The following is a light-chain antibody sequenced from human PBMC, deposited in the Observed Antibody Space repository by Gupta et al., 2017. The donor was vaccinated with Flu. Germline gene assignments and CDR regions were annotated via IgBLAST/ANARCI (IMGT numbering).Light chain of an antibody. Sequence: VTLSCTGSSSDIGSYNRVSWYQQPPGTAPKLIIYEVSNRPSGVPDRFSGSKSGNTASLTIXGXQAEDEXDYYCSSYTSSSPPVVFGGGTKLTVL. CDR3: SSYTSSSPPVV. CDR2: EVS. V-gene: IGLV2-18*02. J-gene: IGLJ3*02. CDR1: SSDIGSYNR.